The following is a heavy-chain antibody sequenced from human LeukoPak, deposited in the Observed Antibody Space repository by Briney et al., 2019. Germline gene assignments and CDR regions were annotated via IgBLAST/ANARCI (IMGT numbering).Heavy chain of an antibody. Sequence: SETLSLTCTVSGGSISSSSYYWGWIRQPPGKGLEWIVSIYYSGSTYYNPSLKSRVTISVDTSKNQFSLKLSSVTAADTAVYYCASPLLNCSGGSCYFDYWGQGTLVTVSS. V-gene: IGHV4-39*01. CDR3: ASPLLNCSGGSCYFDY. CDR2: IYYSGST. J-gene: IGHJ4*02. D-gene: IGHD2-15*01. CDR1: GGSISSSSYY.